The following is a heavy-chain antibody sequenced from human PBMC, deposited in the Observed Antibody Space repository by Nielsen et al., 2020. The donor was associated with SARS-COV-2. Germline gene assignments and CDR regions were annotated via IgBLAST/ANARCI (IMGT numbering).Heavy chain of an antibody. CDR1: GFTFSSYW. D-gene: IGHD6-19*01. V-gene: IGHV3-74*01. CDR2: INSDGSST. J-gene: IGHJ3*02. Sequence: GGSLRLSCAASGFTFSSYWMHWVRQAPGKGLVWVSRINSDGSSTSYADSVKGRFTISRDNAKSMLYLQMNSLSADDTAVYYCARHYSSGWQSGPYAFDIWGQGTMVTVSS. CDR3: ARHYSSGWQSGPYAFDI.